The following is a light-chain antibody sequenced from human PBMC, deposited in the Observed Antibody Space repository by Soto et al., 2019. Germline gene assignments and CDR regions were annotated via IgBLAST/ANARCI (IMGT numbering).Light chain of an antibody. Sequence: EIVLAQSPVTLSWSPGESANLLCRASEVVSSRFLAWYKQKPGQAPRLVIYGASSRATGIPARFSGSGAGTEFTLTITPLPPEDFVVYFCQQYGSSPITFGQGTRLEIK. CDR1: EVVSSRF. V-gene: IGKV3-20*01. J-gene: IGKJ5*01. CDR2: GAS. CDR3: QQYGSSPIT.